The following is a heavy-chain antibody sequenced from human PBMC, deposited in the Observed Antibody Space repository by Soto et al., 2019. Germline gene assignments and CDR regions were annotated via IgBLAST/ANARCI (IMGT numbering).Heavy chain of an antibody. CDR2: IDPSVSYT. CDR3: ARVYKNWFDS. Sequence: PGESLKISCKTSGYTFSAFWIHWVRQVPGKGLEWLGKIDPSVSYTNYSPSFEGHITISTDNSITTAYLQWSSLRASDTALYFCARVYKNWFDSWAQGTMVTVSS. J-gene: IGHJ5*01. D-gene: IGHD1-1*01. V-gene: IGHV5-10-1*01. CDR1: GYTFSAFW.